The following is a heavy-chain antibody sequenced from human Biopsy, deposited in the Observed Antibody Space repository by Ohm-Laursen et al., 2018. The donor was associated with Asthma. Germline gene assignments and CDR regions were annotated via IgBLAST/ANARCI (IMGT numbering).Heavy chain of an antibody. J-gene: IGHJ4*02. D-gene: IGHD3-22*01. Sequence: SQTLSLTCTVSYGSITSGGYYWTWIRQNPGKGLEWIGFIYYSGSTYYNPSLKSRVSISIDTSKNQFSLKLSSVTAADTAVYYCARAQDYYDSRGYYRSFDYWGQGTLVTVSS. V-gene: IGHV4-31*03. CDR2: IYYSGST. CDR3: ARAQDYYDSRGYYRSFDY. CDR1: YGSITSGGYY.